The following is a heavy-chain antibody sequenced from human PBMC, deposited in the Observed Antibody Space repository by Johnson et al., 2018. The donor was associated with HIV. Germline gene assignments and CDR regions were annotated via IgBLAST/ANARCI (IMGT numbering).Heavy chain of an antibody. CDR2: IKHDGSEK. V-gene: IGHV3-7*05. CDR3: ASLVGSSSGEAFDI. J-gene: IGHJ3*02. D-gene: IGHD6-6*01. CDR1: GFTFSNYW. Sequence: VQLVESGGGLVQPGGSLRLSCAASGFTFSNYWMTWVRQAPGKGLEWVANIKHDGSEKYYVDSVKGRFTISRDNAKNSLYLQMNSLRAEDTAVYYCASLVGSSSGEAFDIWGQGTMVTVSS.